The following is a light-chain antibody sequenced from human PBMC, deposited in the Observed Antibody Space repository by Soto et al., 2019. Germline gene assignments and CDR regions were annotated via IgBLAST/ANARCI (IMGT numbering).Light chain of an antibody. Sequence: DIVLTQSPGTLSLSPGESAALSCRASQSVTSNYLAWYRQKPGQAPRLLIYAISSRAAGVSDRFSGAGSGTDFTLTITRLEPGDSSGYYCQQYSKSPWTFGQGTRVEV. CDR1: QSVTSNY. J-gene: IGKJ1*01. CDR3: QQYSKSPWT. V-gene: IGKV3-20*01. CDR2: AIS.